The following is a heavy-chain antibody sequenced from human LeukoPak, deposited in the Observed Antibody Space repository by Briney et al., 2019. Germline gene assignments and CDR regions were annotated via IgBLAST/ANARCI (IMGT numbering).Heavy chain of an antibody. Sequence: GGSLRLSCAASGFTFSSYSMNWVRQAPGKGLEWVSSISSSSSYIYYADSVKGRFTISRDNAKNSLYLQMNSLRAEDTAVYYCVRLDYGGNPVRDYWGQGTLVTVSS. CDR2: ISSSSSYI. V-gene: IGHV3-21*01. CDR3: VRLDYGGNPVRDY. CDR1: GFTFSSYS. D-gene: IGHD4-23*01. J-gene: IGHJ4*02.